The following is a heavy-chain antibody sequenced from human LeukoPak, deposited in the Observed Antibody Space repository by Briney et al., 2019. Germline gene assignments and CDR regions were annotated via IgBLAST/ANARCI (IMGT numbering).Heavy chain of an antibody. J-gene: IGHJ4*02. CDR1: GFTFSNYW. V-gene: IGHV3-7*01. CDR2: IKQDGSET. CDR3: ASITGTTWYFDY. D-gene: IGHD1-7*01. Sequence: GGSLRLSCAASGFTFSNYWMNWVRQAPGKGLECLANIKQDGSETYYADSVKGRFTISRDNSKNTLYLQMNSLRAEDTAVYYCASITGTTWYFDYWGQGTLVTVSS.